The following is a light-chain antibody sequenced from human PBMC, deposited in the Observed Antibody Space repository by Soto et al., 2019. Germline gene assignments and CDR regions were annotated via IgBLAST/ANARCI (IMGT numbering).Light chain of an antibody. CDR2: DGS. Sequence: DIQMTQSPSTLSASVGDRVTITCRASQDISRWLAWYQQRPGKAPKLLIYDGSSLDTGVPSRFSGSGSGTEFTLTISSLQPDDFATYYCQQYGNSPITFGQGTRLEI. V-gene: IGKV1-5*01. CDR1: QDISRW. CDR3: QQYGNSPIT. J-gene: IGKJ5*01.